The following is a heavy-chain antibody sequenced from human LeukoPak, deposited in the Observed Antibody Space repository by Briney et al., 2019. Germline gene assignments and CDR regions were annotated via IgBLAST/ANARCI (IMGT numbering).Heavy chain of an antibody. Sequence: GESLKISCKGSGYSFTSYWIGWVRQMPGKGLEWMGIIYPGDSDTRYSPSFQGQVTISADKSISTAYLQWSSLKASDTAMYYCARDLKWADPTYYMAVWGKGTTVTVSS. CDR3: ARDLKWADPTYYMAV. CDR1: GYSFTSYW. D-gene: IGHD1-26*01. V-gene: IGHV5-51*01. J-gene: IGHJ6*03. CDR2: IYPGDSDT.